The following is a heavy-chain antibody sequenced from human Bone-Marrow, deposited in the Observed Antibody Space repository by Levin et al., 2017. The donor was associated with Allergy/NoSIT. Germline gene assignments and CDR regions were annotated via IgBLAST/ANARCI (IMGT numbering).Heavy chain of an antibody. J-gene: IGHJ3*01. V-gene: IGHV3-15*01. CDR1: GFNINNAW. CDR2: TKPIVDGGTT. D-gene: IGHD1/OR15-1a*01. CDR3: ATPVEEQQPRGAFDV. Sequence: RSGGSLRLSCAASGFNINNAWMNWVRQTPGKGLEWVGLTKPIVDGGTTAYAAPVKDRFIISRDDSSNTVFLQMNSLRTEDTALYYCATPVEEQQPRGAFDVWGQGTMVTVSS.